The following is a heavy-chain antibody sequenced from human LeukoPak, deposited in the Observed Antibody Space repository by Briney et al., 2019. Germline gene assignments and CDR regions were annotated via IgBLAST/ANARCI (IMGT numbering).Heavy chain of an antibody. J-gene: IGHJ4*02. V-gene: IGHV1-46*01. CDR1: GYTFTSYG. CDR3: VRDGDAEYGSSFFDY. Sequence: ASVKVSCKXSGYTFTSYGISWVRQAPGQGLEWMGIINPSGGSTSYSQKFQGRVTMTRDTSTSTVYMELSSLRSEDTAVYYCVRDGDAEYGSSFFDYWGQGTLVTVSS. CDR2: INPSGGST. D-gene: IGHD6-6*01.